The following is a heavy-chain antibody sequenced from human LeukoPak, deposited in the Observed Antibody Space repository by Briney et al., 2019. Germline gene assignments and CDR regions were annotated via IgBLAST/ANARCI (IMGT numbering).Heavy chain of an antibody. Sequence: PGGSLRLSCAASGFTFSSYSMNLVRRAPGKGLEWVSSISGSSSYIYYADSVKGRFTISRDNAKNSLYLQMNSLRAEDTAVYYCARKTKKSNYFDYWGQGTLVTVSS. CDR3: ARKTKKSNYFDY. V-gene: IGHV3-21*01. J-gene: IGHJ4*02. D-gene: IGHD1-14*01. CDR1: GFTFSSYS. CDR2: ISGSSSYI.